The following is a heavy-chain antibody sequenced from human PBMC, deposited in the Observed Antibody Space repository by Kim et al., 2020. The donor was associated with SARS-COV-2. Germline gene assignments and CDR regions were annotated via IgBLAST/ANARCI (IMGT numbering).Heavy chain of an antibody. V-gene: IGHV1-69*01. CDR3: AGRGHAFDI. D-gene: IGHD3-10*01. CDR2: GTA. Sequence: GTANYAQKFQGRVTITADESASTAYMGLSSLSSEDTAVYYCAGRGHAFDIWGQGTMVTVSS. J-gene: IGHJ3*02.